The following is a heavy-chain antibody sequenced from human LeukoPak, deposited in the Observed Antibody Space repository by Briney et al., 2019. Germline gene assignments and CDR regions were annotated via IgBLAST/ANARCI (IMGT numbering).Heavy chain of an antibody. CDR3: ARGSEWEPIDY. D-gene: IGHD1-26*01. CDR2: IYSGGTT. Sequence: PGGSLRLSCAASGFLVFSDYISWVRHAPGKGLECVSVIYSGGTTYYADSVKGRFIISRDNSKNTVYLQMNSLRAEDTAVYYCARGSEWEPIDYWGQGTLVTVSS. CDR1: GFLVFSDY. V-gene: IGHV3-66*02. J-gene: IGHJ4*02.